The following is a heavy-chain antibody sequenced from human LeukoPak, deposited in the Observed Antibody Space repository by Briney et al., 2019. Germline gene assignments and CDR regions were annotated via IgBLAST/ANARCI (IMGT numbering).Heavy chain of an antibody. CDR2: IYYSGST. J-gene: IGHJ4*02. Sequence: SETLSLTCTVSGGSMSSSSYYWGWIRQPPGKGLEWIGSIYYSGSTYYNPSLKSRVTISVDTSKNQFSLTLSSVTATDTAVYYCARHMGDIVVVPAAWGIDYWGQGTLVTVSS. CDR3: ARHMGDIVVVPAAWGIDY. V-gene: IGHV4-39*01. D-gene: IGHD2-2*01. CDR1: GGSMSSSSYY.